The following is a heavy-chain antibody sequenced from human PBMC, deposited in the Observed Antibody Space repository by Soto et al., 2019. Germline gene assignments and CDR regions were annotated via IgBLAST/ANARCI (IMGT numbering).Heavy chain of an antibody. Sequence: ASVKGSCKASGYTFTTYGISWVRQAPGQGLEWLGWISAFNGNTNYAQKFPGRVTMTTDTSTSTAYMELSSLRSEDTAVYYCARDRYYDSSGYYYYYYGMDVWGQGTTVTVSS. J-gene: IGHJ6*02. CDR2: ISAFNGNT. V-gene: IGHV1-18*01. CDR3: ARDRYYDSSGYYYYYYGMDV. CDR1: GYTFTTYG. D-gene: IGHD3-22*01.